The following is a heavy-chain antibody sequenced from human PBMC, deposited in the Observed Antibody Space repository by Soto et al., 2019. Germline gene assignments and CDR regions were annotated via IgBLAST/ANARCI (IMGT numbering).Heavy chain of an antibody. CDR2: VYKNGRT. D-gene: IGHD6-19*01. V-gene: IGHV4-31*01. CDR3: AGIATWAGSCGWFDP. J-gene: IGHJ5*02. Sequence: QVQLQESGPGLVKPSETLSLTCTVSGGSISSGGSPWTWIRQFPVRVLEWIGYVYKNGRTLYTPSLHSLVSISVDTSQNQFSLSMSSVTAADTAMYYCAGIATWAGSCGWFDPWGQGTLVIVSS. CDR1: GGSISSGGSP.